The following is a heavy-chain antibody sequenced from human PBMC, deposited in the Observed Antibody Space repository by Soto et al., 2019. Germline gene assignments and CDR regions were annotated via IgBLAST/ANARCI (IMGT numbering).Heavy chain of an antibody. CDR2: ISSSSSYI. D-gene: IGHD2-2*03. Sequence: GGSLRLSCAASGFTFSSYSMNWVRQAPGKGLEWVSSISSSSSYIYYADSVKGRFTISRDNAKNSLYLQMNSLRAEDTAVYYCARVGYCSSTSCYAAAFDIWGQGTMVTVSS. V-gene: IGHV3-21*01. CDR3: ARVGYCSSTSCYAAAFDI. CDR1: GFTFSSYS. J-gene: IGHJ3*02.